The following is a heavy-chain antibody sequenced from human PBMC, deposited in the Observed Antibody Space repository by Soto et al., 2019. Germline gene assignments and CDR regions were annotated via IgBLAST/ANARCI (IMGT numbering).Heavy chain of an antibody. Sequence: QVQLVQSGAEVKKPGSSVKVSCKASGGTFNNYAVTWVRQAPGQGLEWMGGIIPSSGTPNYAQRFQDRVTITADESTSTVYMELSSLRSEATALYYCASSYGTSWYGDYWGQGTLVTVSS. J-gene: IGHJ4*02. V-gene: IGHV1-69*01. CDR3: ASSYGTSWYGDY. D-gene: IGHD6-13*01. CDR1: GGTFNNYA. CDR2: IIPSSGTP.